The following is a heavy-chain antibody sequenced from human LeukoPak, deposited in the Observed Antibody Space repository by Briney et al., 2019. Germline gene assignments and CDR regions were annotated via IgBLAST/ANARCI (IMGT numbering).Heavy chain of an antibody. CDR2: IQQHGSEK. J-gene: IGHJ4*02. V-gene: IGHV3-7*01. CDR3: ARQHDYADY. CDR1: GFTFSSYW. Sequence: QAGGSLRLSCAASGFTFSSYWMSWVRQAPGKGLEWVANIQQHGSEKFYVDSVKGRFTISRDDASNSLYLQMNSLRAEDTAVYYCARQHDYADYWGQGTLVTVSS. D-gene: IGHD2-21*01.